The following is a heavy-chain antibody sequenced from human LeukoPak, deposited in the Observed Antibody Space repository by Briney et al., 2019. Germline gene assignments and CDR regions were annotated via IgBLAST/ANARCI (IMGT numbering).Heavy chain of an antibody. J-gene: IGHJ6*04. CDR2: IYTSGST. Sequence: SSETLSLTCTVSGGSISSYYWSWIRQPAGKGLEWIGRIYTSGSTNYNPSLKSRVTISLDTSKSQFSLNLTSVTAADTAVYYCARSLRGYSGLGVWGKGTTVTISS. D-gene: IGHD5-12*01. CDR1: GGSISSYY. V-gene: IGHV4-4*07. CDR3: ARSLRGYSGLGV.